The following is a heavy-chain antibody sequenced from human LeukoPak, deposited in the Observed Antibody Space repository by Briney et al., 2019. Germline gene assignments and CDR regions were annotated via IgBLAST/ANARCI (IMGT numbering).Heavy chain of an antibody. CDR1: GYTLTELS. V-gene: IGHV1-24*01. CDR2: FDPEDGET. Sequence: ASVKVSCKVSGYTLTELSMHWVRQAPGKGLEWMGGFDPEDGETIYAQKFQGRVTMTEDTSTDTAYMELSSLRSEDTVVYYCATLLLGILWFDPWGQGTLVTVSS. CDR3: ATLLLGILWFDP. D-gene: IGHD7-27*01. J-gene: IGHJ5*02.